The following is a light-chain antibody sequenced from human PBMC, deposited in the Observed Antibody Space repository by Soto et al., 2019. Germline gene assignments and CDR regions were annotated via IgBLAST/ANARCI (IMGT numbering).Light chain of an antibody. V-gene: IGLV1-40*01. CDR3: QSCDSSLRNV. CDR2: GNS. CDR1: SSNIGAGYD. J-gene: IGLJ1*01. Sequence: QPVLTQPPSVSGAPGQRVTISCTGSSSNIGAGYDVNWYQQLPGAAPKLLIYGNSNRPSGVPDRFSASKSGTSASLAITGLQAEDEADYYCQSCDSSLRNVFGTGTKLTVL.